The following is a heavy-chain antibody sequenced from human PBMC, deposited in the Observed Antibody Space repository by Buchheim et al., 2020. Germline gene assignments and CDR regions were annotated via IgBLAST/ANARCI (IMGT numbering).Heavy chain of an antibody. CDR3: ARAGVFGVVIIMDYYGMDV. D-gene: IGHD3-3*01. J-gene: IGHJ6*02. V-gene: IGHV1-3*01. Sequence: QVQLVQSGAEVKKPGASVKVSCKASGYTFTSYAMHWVRQAPGQRLEWMGWINAGNGNTKYSQKFQGRVTITRDKSASTAYMELSSLRSEDTAVYYCARAGVFGVVIIMDYYGMDVWGQGTT. CDR2: INAGNGNT. CDR1: GYTFTSYA.